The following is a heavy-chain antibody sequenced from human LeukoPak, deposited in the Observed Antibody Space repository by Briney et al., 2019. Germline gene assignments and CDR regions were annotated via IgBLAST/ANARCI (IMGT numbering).Heavy chain of an antibody. V-gene: IGHV4-59*08. D-gene: IGHD3-3*01. CDR2: IYHSGST. CDR3: ARHTGTYDFWSGYSSSEYYYYYGMDV. CDR1: GGSISSYY. J-gene: IGHJ6*02. Sequence: SETLSLTCTVSGGSISSYYWRWIRQPPGKGLEWIGYIYHSGSTNYNPSLKSRVTISVDTSKNQFSLKLSSVTAADTAVYYCARHTGTYDFWSGYSSSEYYYYYGMDVWGQGTTVTVSS.